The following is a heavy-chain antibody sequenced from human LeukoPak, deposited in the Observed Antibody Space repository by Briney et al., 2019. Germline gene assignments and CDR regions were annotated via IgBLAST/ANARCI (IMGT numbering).Heavy chain of an antibody. D-gene: IGHD2-15*01. CDR3: ARLPTSAGLGYCRGGTCYSPFDD. J-gene: IGHJ4*02. Sequence: GESLKISCKGSGYSFASYWIAWVRPMPGKGLEWMGIIYPGDSDTRYSPSFQGQVTISADKSISTVYLQWSSLKASDTAMYYCARLPTSAGLGYCRGGTCYSPFDDWGQGTLVTVSS. CDR2: IYPGDSDT. CDR1: GYSFASYW. V-gene: IGHV5-51*01.